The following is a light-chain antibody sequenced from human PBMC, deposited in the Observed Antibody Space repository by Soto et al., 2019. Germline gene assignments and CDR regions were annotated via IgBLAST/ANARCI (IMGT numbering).Light chain of an antibody. CDR1: QSVSRF. CDR2: DAS. V-gene: IGKV3-11*01. J-gene: IGKJ3*01. Sequence: EIVLTQSPAILSLSPGERATLSCRARQSVSRFLAWYQQKPGQAPRLLIYDASSRATGIPARFSGSGSGTDFTLTISSLEPEDFAVYYCQQRSNWPPLFTFRPGTIVDIK. CDR3: QQRSNWPPLFT.